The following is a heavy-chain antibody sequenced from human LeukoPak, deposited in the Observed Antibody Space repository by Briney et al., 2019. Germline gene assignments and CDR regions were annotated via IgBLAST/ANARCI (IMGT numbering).Heavy chain of an antibody. D-gene: IGHD3-10*01. CDR3: ARIGSRITMVRGVPFGY. CDR1: GYTFTSYG. V-gene: IGHV1-18*04. CDR2: ISAYNGNT. Sequence: ASVKVSCKASGYTFTSYGISWVRQDPGQGLEWMGWISAYNGNTNYAQKLQGRVTMTTDTSTSTAYMELRSLRSDDTAVYYCARIGSRITMVRGVPFGYWGQGTLVTVSS. J-gene: IGHJ4*02.